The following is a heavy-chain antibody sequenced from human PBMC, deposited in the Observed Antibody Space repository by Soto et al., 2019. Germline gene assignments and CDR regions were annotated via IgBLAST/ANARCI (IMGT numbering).Heavy chain of an antibody. J-gene: IGHJ4*02. CDR1: GGSISSGDYY. Sequence: PSETLSLTCTVSGGSISSGDYYWSWIRQPPGKGLVWIGYIYYSGSTYYNPSLKSRVTISVDTSKNQFSLKLNSVTAADTAVYYCARAWCGEISPFDDWGQGTLVTVTS. D-gene: IGHD3-10*01. CDR2: IYYSGST. CDR3: ARAWCGEISPFDD. V-gene: IGHV4-30-4*01.